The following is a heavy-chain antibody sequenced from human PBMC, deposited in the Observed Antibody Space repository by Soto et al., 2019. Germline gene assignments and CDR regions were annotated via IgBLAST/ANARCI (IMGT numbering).Heavy chain of an antibody. J-gene: IGHJ6*02. Sequence: EVQLVESGGGLVQPGGSLKLSCAASGLTFSGSAIHWVRQASGKGLAWVGRIRSKANSYATADAASVKGRFTISRDDSKNTAYLQMNSLKTEDTAVYYCTRISGYLYNYYGMDVWGQGTTVTVSS. CDR3: TRISGYLYNYYGMDV. CDR2: IRSKANSYAT. V-gene: IGHV3-73*02. CDR1: GLTFSGSA. D-gene: IGHD5-12*01.